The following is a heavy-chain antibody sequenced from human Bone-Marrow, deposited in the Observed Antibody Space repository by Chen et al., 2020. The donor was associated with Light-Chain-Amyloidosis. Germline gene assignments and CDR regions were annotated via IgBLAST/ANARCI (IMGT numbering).Heavy chain of an antibody. CDR1: GGSISSSNW. V-gene: IGHV4-4*02. D-gene: IGHD6-6*01. Sequence: QVQLQESGPGLVKPSGTLSLTCAVSGGSISSSNWWVWVRQPPGKGLEWIGEIYHSGSTNYNPSLKSRVTISVDKSKNQFSLKLSSVTAADTAVYYCARAVRIAARRAGGYYGMDVWGQGTTVTVSS. J-gene: IGHJ6*02. CDR3: ARAVRIAARRAGGYYGMDV. CDR2: IYHSGST.